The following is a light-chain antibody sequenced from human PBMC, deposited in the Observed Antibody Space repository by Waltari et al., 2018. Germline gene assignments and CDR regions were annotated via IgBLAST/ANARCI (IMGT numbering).Light chain of an antibody. J-gene: IGLJ3*02. CDR1: SSDIGTYNL. Sequence: QSALTQPASVSGSPGQSITISCTGTSSDIGTYNLVSWCQQYPGKVPKLIIYEVSKRPSGVSNPFSGSKSGNTASLTISGLQAEDEAHYYCSSYAGGSWVFGRGTKVTVL. CDR2: EVS. V-gene: IGLV2-23*02. CDR3: SSYAGGSWV.